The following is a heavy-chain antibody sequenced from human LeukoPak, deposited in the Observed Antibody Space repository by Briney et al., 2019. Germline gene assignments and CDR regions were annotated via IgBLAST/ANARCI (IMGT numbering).Heavy chain of an antibody. J-gene: IGHJ4*02. D-gene: IGHD3-10*01. CDR3: ARRVGYGSGSYPYFY. V-gene: IGHV4-39*07. Sequence: SETLSLTCTVSGGSISSSRYYWGWIRQPPGKGRELIGTIYYSGSTYYNPSLKSRVTISVVTSKNQFSLKLSSVTAADAAVYYCARRVGYGSGSYPYFYWGQGTLVTVSS. CDR1: GGSISSSRYY. CDR2: IYYSGST.